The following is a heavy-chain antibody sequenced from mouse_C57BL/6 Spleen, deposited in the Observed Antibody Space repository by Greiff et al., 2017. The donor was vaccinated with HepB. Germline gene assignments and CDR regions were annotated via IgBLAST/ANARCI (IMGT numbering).Heavy chain of an antibody. CDR3: TRKGYYGNY. J-gene: IGHJ2*01. D-gene: IGHD2-1*01. CDR2: IDPETGGT. CDR1: GYTFTDYE. V-gene: IGHV1-15*01. Sequence: QVQLQQSGAELVRPGASVTLSCKASGYTFTDYEMHWVKQTPVHGLEWIGAIDPETGGTAYNQKFKGKAILTADKSSSTAYMELRSLTSEDSAVYYCTRKGYYGNYWGQGTTLTVSS.